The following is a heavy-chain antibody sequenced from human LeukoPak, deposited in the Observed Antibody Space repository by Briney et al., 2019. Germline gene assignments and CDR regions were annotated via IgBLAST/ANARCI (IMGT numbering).Heavy chain of an antibody. Sequence: GGSLRLSCAAPGFAFNSYGMHWVRQAPGKGLEWVAVISYDGSTKYYVDSVKGRFTISRDNSKNTVYLQMNSLRAEDTAVYYCAKDLPNYYDSSGYYGDAFDIWGQGTLVTVSS. V-gene: IGHV3-30*18. CDR3: AKDLPNYYDSSGYYGDAFDI. CDR1: GFAFNSYG. J-gene: IGHJ3*02. CDR2: ISYDGSTK. D-gene: IGHD3-22*01.